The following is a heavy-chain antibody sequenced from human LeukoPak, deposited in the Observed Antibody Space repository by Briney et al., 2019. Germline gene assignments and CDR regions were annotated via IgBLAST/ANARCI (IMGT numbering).Heavy chain of an antibody. V-gene: IGHV4-34*01. D-gene: IGHD6-13*01. CDR1: GGSFSGYY. CDR2: INHSGST. J-gene: IGHJ5*02. Sequence: SETLSLTCAVYGGSFSGYYWSWIRQPPGKGLEWIGEINHSGSTNYNPSLKSRVTISVDTSKNQFSLKLSSVTAADTAVYYCATSSSSSWFDPWGQGTLVTASS. CDR3: ATSSSSSWFDP.